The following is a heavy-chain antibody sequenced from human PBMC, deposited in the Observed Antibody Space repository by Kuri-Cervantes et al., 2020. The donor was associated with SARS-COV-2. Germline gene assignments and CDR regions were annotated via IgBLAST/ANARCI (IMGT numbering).Heavy chain of an antibody. CDR3: ARGDRYGDYQTFDY. V-gene: IGHV4-38-2*02. CDR1: GYSISSGYY. D-gene: IGHD4-17*01. CDR2: IYHSGST. J-gene: IGHJ4*02. Sequence: GSLRLSCTVSGYSISSGYYWGWIRQPPGKGLEWIGSIYHSGSTYYNPSLKSRVTISVDTSKNQFSLKLSSVTAADTAVYYCARGDRYGDYQTFDYWGQGTLVTVSS.